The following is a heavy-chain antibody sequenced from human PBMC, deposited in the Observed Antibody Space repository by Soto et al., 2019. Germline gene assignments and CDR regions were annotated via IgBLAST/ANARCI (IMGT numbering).Heavy chain of an antibody. Sequence: SETLSLTCTVSGGSISSYYWSWIRQPPGKGLEWIGYIYYSGSTNYNPSLKSRVTISVDTSKNQFSLKLSSVTAADTAVYYCARDHHEAPLDYWGQGTLVTVSS. CDR1: GGSISSYY. CDR2: IYYSGST. D-gene: IGHD6-6*01. V-gene: IGHV4-59*01. J-gene: IGHJ4*02. CDR3: ARDHHEAPLDY.